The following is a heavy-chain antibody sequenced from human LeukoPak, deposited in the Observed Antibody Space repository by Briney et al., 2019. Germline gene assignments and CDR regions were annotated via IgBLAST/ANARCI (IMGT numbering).Heavy chain of an antibody. J-gene: IGHJ4*02. CDR2: ISPYNGNT. D-gene: IGHD2-8*01. CDR1: GYTFTNYG. Sequence: ASVKVSCKTSGYTFTNYGISWVRQAPGQGLEWMRWISPYNGNTIYAQKLQGRVTVTTDTSTSTAYMELRSLRSDDTAVYYCTRTVLDCKNGVCYDYWGQGTLVTVSS. V-gene: IGHV1-18*01. CDR3: TRTVLDCKNGVCYDY.